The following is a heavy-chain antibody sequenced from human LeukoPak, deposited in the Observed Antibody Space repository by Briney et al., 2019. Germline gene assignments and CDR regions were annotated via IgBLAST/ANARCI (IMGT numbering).Heavy chain of an antibody. CDR2: ISGSGGST. CDR1: GFTFSSYA. D-gene: IGHD3-22*01. CDR3: ARGQEWDQDYYDSSGYYYFDY. J-gene: IGHJ4*02. Sequence: GGSLRLSCAASGFTFSSYAMSWVRQAPGKGLEWVSAISGSGGSTYYADSVKGRFTISRDNSKNTLYLQMNSLRAEDTAVYYCARGQEWDQDYYDSSGYYYFDYWGQGTLVTVSS. V-gene: IGHV3-23*01.